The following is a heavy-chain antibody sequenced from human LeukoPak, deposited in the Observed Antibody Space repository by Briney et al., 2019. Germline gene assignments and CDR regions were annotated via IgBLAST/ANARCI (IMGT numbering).Heavy chain of an antibody. CDR1: GGSISSSSYY. V-gene: IGHV4-39*07. J-gene: IGHJ3*02. CDR3: ARVGGPSSSWDAFDI. Sequence: SETLSLTCTVSGGSISSSSYYWGWIRQPPGKGLEWIGSIYHSGSTYYNPSLKSRVTISVDTSKNQFSLKLSSVTAADTAVYYCARVGGPSSSWDAFDIWGQGTMVTVSS. D-gene: IGHD6-13*01. CDR2: IYHSGST.